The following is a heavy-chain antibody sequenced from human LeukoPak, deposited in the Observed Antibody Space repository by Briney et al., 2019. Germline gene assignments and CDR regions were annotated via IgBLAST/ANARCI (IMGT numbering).Heavy chain of an antibody. CDR1: GYSISSGYY. J-gene: IGHJ3*02. CDR3: ARSLGAVLRYFDWLSYAFDI. D-gene: IGHD3-9*01. V-gene: IGHV4-38-2*02. CDR2: IYHSGST. Sequence: SETLSLTCTVSGYSISSGYYWGWIRQPPGKGLEWIGIIYHSGSTYYNPSLKSRVTISVDTSKNQFSLKLSSVTAADTAVYYCARSLGAVLRYFDWLSYAFDIWGQGTMVTVSS.